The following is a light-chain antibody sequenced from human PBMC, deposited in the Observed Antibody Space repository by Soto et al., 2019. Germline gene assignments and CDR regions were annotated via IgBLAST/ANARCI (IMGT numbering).Light chain of an antibody. CDR3: SSYTSRSTRV. CDR1: SSDVGGYNY. V-gene: IGLV2-14*01. CDR2: EVS. Sequence: QSALTQPASVSVAPGQSITISCTGTSSDVGGYNYVSWYQQHPGKAPKLMMYEVSNRPSGVSNRFSGSKSGNTASLTISGLQAEDEADYYCSSYTSRSTRVFGGATKLTVL. J-gene: IGLJ2*01.